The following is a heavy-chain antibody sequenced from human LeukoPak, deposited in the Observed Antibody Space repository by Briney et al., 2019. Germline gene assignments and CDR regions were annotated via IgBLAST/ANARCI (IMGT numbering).Heavy chain of an antibody. V-gene: IGHV4-59*01. D-gene: IGHD3-22*01. CDR3: ARRRYYDTTGYNPTYYFGF. J-gene: IGHJ4*02. CDR2: IYNTVDT. CDR1: GDSIIGYY. Sequence: SETLSLTCTISGDSIIGYYWTWIRQSPGKGLEYIGYIYNTVDTNYNPSLKRRVTISIDMSNSQFSLRLTSVTAADTRAYYCARRRYYDTTGYNPTYYFGFWGQGAQVTVSS.